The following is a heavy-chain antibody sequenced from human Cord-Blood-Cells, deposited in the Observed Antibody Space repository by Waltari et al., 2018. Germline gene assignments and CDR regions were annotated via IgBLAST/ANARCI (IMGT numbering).Heavy chain of an antibody. CDR2: IWYDGSNK. CDR1: GFTFSSYG. J-gene: IGHJ6*02. V-gene: IGHV3-33*01. CDR3: ARDQRKSSGWYYYYYGMDV. Sequence: QVQLVESGGGVVQPGRSLRLSCAASGFTFSSYGMHWVRQAPGKGLEGVAVIWYDGSNKYYADSVKGRFTISRDNSKNTLYLQMNSLRAEDTAVYYCARDQRKSSGWYYYYYGMDVWGQGTTVTVSS. D-gene: IGHD6-19*01.